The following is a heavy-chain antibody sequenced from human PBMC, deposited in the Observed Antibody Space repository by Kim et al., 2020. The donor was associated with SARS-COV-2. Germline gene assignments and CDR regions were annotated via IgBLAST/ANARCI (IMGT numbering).Heavy chain of an antibody. J-gene: IGHJ6*02. D-gene: IGHD2-2*01. CDR3: ASQEDRYCSSTSCYEYYYYGMEL. V-gene: IGHV3-48*04. Sequence: GGSLRLSCAASGFTFSSYSMNWVRQAPGKGLEWVSYISSSSSTIYYADSVKGRFTISRDNAKNSLYLQMNSLRAEDTAVYYCASQEDRYCSSTSCYEYYYYGMELWGQGTTVTVSS. CDR1: GFTFSSYS. CDR2: ISSSSSTI.